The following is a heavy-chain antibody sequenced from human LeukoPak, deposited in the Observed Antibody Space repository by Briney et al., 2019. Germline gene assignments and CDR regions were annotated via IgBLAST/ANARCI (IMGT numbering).Heavy chain of an antibody. CDR1: GFTFSSYV. Sequence: GGSLRLSCAASGFTFSSYVMTWVRQAPGKGLEWVAAISASGGSTYYADSVKGRFTISRDNSKNTLYLQMNSLRAEDTAIYYCAKMFNADVYFEYWGQGILVTVSS. CDR3: AKMFNADVYFEY. D-gene: IGHD2-2*01. V-gene: IGHV3-23*01. CDR2: ISASGGST. J-gene: IGHJ4*02.